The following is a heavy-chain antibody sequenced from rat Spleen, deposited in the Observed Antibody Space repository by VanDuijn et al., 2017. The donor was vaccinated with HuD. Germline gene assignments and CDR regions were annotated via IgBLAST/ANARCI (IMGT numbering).Heavy chain of an antibody. J-gene: IGHJ1*01. CDR1: GFIFSDYG. D-gene: IGHD1-12*01. Sequence: EVQLVESGGGLIQPGRSLKLSCAASGFIFSDYGMAWVRQAPTKGLEWVATISTSGGSTYYRDSVKGRFTISRDNTKNTLYLQMDSLRSEDTATYYCARHGRDSYAHWYFDFWGPGTMVTVSS. V-gene: IGHV5S13*01. CDR3: ARHGRDSYAHWYFDF. CDR2: ISTSGGST.